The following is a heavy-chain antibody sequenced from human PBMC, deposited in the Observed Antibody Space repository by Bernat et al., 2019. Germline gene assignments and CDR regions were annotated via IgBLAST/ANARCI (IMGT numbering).Heavy chain of an antibody. CDR2: IIPIFGTA. V-gene: IGHV1-69*01. D-gene: IGHD3-3*01. Sequence: QVQLVQSGAEVKKPGSSVKVSCKASGGTFSSYAISWVRQAPGQGLEWMGGIIPIFGTANYAQKLQGRVRITADEYTSTGYMELSSLRSEDTAVYYCARGADFWSGSYMDVWGKGTTVTVSS. CDR1: GGTFSSYA. J-gene: IGHJ6*03. CDR3: ARGADFWSGSYMDV.